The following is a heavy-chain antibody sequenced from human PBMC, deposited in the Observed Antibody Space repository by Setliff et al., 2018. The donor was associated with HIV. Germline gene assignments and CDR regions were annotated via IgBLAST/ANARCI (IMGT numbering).Heavy chain of an antibody. D-gene: IGHD3-10*01. J-gene: IGHJ5*02. V-gene: IGHV3-7*01. CDR2: IKADGSEK. Sequence: GGSLRLSCAASGFTFSTYWMGWIRQVPGKGLEWVANIKADGSEKYYMNSVKGRFTISRDNAENSLYLQMNSLRADDTAVYFCAKFPVFKWFGERQGWFDLWGQGTQVTVSS. CDR3: AKFPVFKWFGERQGWFDL. CDR1: GFTFSTYW.